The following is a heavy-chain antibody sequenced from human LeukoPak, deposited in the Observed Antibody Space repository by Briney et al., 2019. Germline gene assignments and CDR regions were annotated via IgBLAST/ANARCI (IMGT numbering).Heavy chain of an antibody. V-gene: IGHV3-23*01. Sequence: GGSLRLSCAASGFTFSSYAMSWVRQAPGKGPEWVSVISGSGASTNYADSVKGRFTISRDNSKNTLHLQMNSLRAEDTAVYYCAKALIAAVGLPRRINFFDYWGQETRVTVSS. CDR3: AKALIAAVGLPRRINFFDY. CDR2: ISGSGAST. CDR1: GFTFSSYA. D-gene: IGHD6-13*01. J-gene: IGHJ4*02.